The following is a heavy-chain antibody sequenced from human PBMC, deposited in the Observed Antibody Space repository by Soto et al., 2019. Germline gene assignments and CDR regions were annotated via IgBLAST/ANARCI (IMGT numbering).Heavy chain of an antibody. CDR1: GGSISSYY. Sequence: PSETLSLTCTVSGGSISSYYWSWIRQPPGKGLEWIGYIYYSGSTNYNPSLKSRVTISVDTSKNQFSLKLSSVTAEDTAVYYCARDYRDDWGPGTLVTVSS. D-gene: IGHD1-26*01. CDR3: ARDYRDD. CDR2: IYYSGST. V-gene: IGHV4-59*12. J-gene: IGHJ4*02.